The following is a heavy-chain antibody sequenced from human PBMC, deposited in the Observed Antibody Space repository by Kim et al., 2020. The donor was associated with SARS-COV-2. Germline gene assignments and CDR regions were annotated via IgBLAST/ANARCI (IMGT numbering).Heavy chain of an antibody. J-gene: IGHJ4*02. CDR2: IKPDGSEK. D-gene: IGHD2-8*01. Sequence: GGSLRLSCAASGFAFSNFWMSWVRQAPGKGLEWLANIKPDGSEKYYADVAKGRFSISRDNAKNSLSLQLNSLRAEDTAVYYCARFGVEAGLGFWAQGTLV. CDR3: ARFGVEAGLGF. V-gene: IGHV3-7*01. CDR1: GFAFSNFW.